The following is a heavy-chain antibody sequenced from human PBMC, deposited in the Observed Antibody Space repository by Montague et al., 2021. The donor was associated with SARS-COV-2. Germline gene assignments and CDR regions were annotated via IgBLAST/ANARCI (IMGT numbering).Heavy chain of an antibody. CDR1: GFSFSSYA. Sequence: SLRLSCAASGFSFSSYAMHWVRQAPGKGLEWVAVITYDGSNKYYADSVKGRFTISRDNSKNTLYLQMNSLRAEDTAVFCCARSSGYCGGDCNSGIDYWGQGTLVTVSS. CDR3: ARSSGYCGGDCNSGIDY. D-gene: IGHD2-21*02. J-gene: IGHJ4*02. V-gene: IGHV3-30*04. CDR2: ITYDGSNK.